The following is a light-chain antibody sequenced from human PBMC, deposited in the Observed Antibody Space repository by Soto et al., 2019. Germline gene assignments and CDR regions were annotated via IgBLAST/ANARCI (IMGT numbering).Light chain of an antibody. Sequence: EIVLTQSPGTLSLSPGERATLSCRASQSVSSSYLTWYQQKPGQAPRLLIYGASSRATGIPERFSGSGSGTDFTLTISSLEPEDFAVYYCQQYGSSRRLTFGGGTKVEIK. J-gene: IGKJ4*01. CDR1: QSVSSSY. CDR3: QQYGSSRRLT. CDR2: GAS. V-gene: IGKV3-20*01.